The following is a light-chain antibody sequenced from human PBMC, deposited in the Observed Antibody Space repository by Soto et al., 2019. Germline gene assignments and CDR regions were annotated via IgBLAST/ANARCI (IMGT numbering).Light chain of an antibody. V-gene: IGLV2-14*01. CDR1: SRDVGGYNY. J-gene: IGLJ2*01. CDR3: SSYTSSSTRVV. Sequence: QSALTQPASVSGSPGQSITISCTGTSRDVGGYNYVSWYQQHPGKAPKLMIYEVSNRPSGVSNRFSGSKSGETASLTISGLQAEDEADYYCSSYTSSSTRVVFGGGTKLTVL. CDR2: EVS.